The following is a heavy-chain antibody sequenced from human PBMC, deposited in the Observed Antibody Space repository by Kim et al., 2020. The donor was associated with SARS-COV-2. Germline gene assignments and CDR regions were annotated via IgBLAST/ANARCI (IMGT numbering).Heavy chain of an antibody. CDR3: SSASAYYYGSGSYYSRPFFDH. D-gene: IGHD3-10*01. CDR2: IYYIGST. CDR1: GGPISSYY. V-gene: IGHV4-59*01. J-gene: IGHJ5*02. Sequence: SETLSLTCTVSGGPISSYYWSWIRQPPGKGLEWIGYIYYIGSTNYNPSLKSRVTISVDTSKNQFSLKLSSVTAADTAVYYCSSASAYYYGSGSYYSRPFFDHWGQGTLVTVSS.